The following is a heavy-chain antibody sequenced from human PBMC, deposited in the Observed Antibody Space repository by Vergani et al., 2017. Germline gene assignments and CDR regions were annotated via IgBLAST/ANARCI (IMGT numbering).Heavy chain of an antibody. V-gene: IGHV4-4*02. CDR3: ARGTVTYYYGMDV. CDR1: GGSISSSNW. D-gene: IGHD4-11*01. J-gene: IGHJ6*02. CDR2: IYHSGST. Sequence: QVQLQESGPGLVKPSGTLSLTCAVSGGSISSSNWWSWVRQPPGKGLEWIGEIYHSGSTNYHPSLKSRVTISLDKSKNQFSLKLSSVTAADTAVYYCARGTVTYYYGMDVWGQGTTVTVSS.